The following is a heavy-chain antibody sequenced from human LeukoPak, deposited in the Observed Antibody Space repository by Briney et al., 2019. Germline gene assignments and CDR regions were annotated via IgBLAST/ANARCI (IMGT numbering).Heavy chain of an antibody. J-gene: IGHJ4*02. CDR1: GFPFSSYW. V-gene: IGHV3-74*01. Sequence: PGGSLRLSCAASGFPFSSYWMHWVRQAPGKGLVWVSRINIDGSNTNYADSVKGRFTISRDNDKNTLYLQMDSLRAEDTAVYYCERSLGGAYDYWGQGTLVTVSS. CDR2: INIDGSNT. CDR3: ERSLGGAYDY. D-gene: IGHD1-26*01.